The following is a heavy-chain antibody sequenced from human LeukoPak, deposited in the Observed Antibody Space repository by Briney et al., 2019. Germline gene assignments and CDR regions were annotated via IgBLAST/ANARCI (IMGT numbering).Heavy chain of an antibody. CDR1: DGSISSYY. J-gene: IGHJ4*02. Sequence: SETLSLTCTVSDGSISSYYWSWIRQPPAKGLEWIGYIYYSGITNYNPSLKSRVTILVDTSKNQFSLKLTSVTSADTAVYYCARADYGSGTYYFDSWGQGTLVTVSS. CDR2: IYYSGIT. CDR3: ARADYGSGTYYFDS. D-gene: IGHD3-10*01. V-gene: IGHV4-59*01.